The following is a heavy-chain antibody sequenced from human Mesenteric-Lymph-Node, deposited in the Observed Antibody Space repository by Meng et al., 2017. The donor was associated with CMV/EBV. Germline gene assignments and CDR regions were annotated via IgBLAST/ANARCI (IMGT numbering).Heavy chain of an antibody. CDR2: ISGFNGNT. CDR1: GYTCTSHG. CDR3: ARGLEFAAKTFDY. V-gene: IGHV1-18*01. D-gene: IGHD3-10*01. Sequence: KTYGYTCTSHGLNWVRQAPGQGLEWMGWISGFNGNTNYAQKLQGRVTMTTDTSTSTAHMEPRSLRSDDTAVYYCARGLEFAAKTFDYWGPGTLVTVSS. J-gene: IGHJ4*02.